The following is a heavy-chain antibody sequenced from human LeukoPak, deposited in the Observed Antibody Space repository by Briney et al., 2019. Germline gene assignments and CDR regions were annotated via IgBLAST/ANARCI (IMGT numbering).Heavy chain of an antibody. CDR2: ISGNGGST. Sequence: PGGSLRLSCAASGFTFSSYAMSWVRQAPGKGLEWVSGISGNGGSTHYADSVKGRFTSSRDNSKNTLYLQMNSLRAEDTAIYYCARDYWFDPWGHGTLVTVSS. V-gene: IGHV3-23*01. CDR1: GFTFSSYA. CDR3: ARDYWFDP. J-gene: IGHJ5*02.